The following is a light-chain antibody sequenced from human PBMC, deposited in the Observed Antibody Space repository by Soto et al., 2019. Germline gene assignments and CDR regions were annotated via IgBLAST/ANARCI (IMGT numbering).Light chain of an antibody. CDR3: QKYNSAPRT. J-gene: IGKJ4*01. CDR1: QGIRNY. CDR2: AAS. V-gene: IGKV1-27*01. Sequence: DIQMTQSPSSLSASVGDRVTITCRTSQGIRNYLAWYQQKPGKVPKLLIDAASTLQSGVPSRFSGSGSGTDFTLTISSLQPEDVATYYCQKYNSAPRTFGGGTKVEIK.